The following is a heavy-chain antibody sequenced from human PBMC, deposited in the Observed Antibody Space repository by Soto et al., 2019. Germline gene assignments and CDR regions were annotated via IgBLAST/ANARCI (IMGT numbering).Heavy chain of an antibody. CDR2: INPSGGTT. J-gene: IGHJ6*02. CDR3: ASVLRNGYFYGIDI. CDR1: GYTFTRYN. Sequence: QVQLVQSGAEVKKPGASVKVSCKASGYTFTRYNVHWVRQAPGQGLEWMAIINPSGGTTYYVQKFDGRVTLATDPSTRSVYMELSSLISDDTSVYYCASVLRNGYFYGIDIWGQGTTVTVSS. V-gene: IGHV1-46*01. D-gene: IGHD2-8*01.